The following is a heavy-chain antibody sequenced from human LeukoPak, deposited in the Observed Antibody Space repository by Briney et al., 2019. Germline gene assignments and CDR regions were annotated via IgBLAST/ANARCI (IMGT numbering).Heavy chain of an antibody. CDR1: GFTFYDYA. CDR2: ISWNSGSI. D-gene: IGHD5-18*01. CDR3: AKARSGYYDI. Sequence: GGSLRLSCAASGFTFYDYAMHWVRHAPGKGLEWVSGISWNSGSIGYADSVKGRFTISRDNAKNSLYLQMNSPRAEDTALYYCAKARSGYYDIWGQGTMVTVSS. V-gene: IGHV3-9*01. J-gene: IGHJ3*02.